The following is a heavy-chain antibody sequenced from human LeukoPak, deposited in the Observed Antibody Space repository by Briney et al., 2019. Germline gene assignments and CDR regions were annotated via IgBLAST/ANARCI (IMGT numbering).Heavy chain of an antibody. D-gene: IGHD2-15*01. CDR2: ISGSSSTT. J-gene: IGHJ4*02. Sequence: GGSLRLSCAASGFTFSSYNMNWVRQAPGKGLEWVSYISGSSSTTYYADSVKGRFTISRDNARNSLYLQMNSLTTEDTAVYYCARVEGQYCSGGSCYSCYWGQGTLVTVSS. V-gene: IGHV3-48*01. CDR1: GFTFSSYN. CDR3: ARVEGQYCSGGSCYSCY.